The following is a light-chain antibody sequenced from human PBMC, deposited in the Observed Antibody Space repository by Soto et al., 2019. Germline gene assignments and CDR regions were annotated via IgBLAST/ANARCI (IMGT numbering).Light chain of an antibody. CDR3: QQLFIYPPT. J-gene: IGKJ3*01. Sequence: IQLTQSPSSLSASVGDRVTITCRASQGIINYLAWCQQKPGKAPKLLIYGASTLQSGVPSRFGGSGSGTDFTLTVSSLQPEDFATYYCQQLFIYPPTFGPGTKVDIK. V-gene: IGKV1-9*01. CDR2: GAS. CDR1: QGIINY.